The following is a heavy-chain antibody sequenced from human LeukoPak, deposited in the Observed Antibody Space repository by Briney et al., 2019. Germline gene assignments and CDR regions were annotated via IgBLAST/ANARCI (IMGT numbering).Heavy chain of an antibody. D-gene: IGHD3-10*01. V-gene: IGHV3-7*01. CDR1: GFTFSSYW. J-gene: IGHJ4*02. Sequence: PGGSLRLSCAASGFTFSSYWMSWVRQAPGKGLEWVANIKQDGSEKYYVDSVKGRFTISRDNAKNSLYLQMNSLRAEDTAVYYCARDALWFGELLNHFDYWGQGTLVTVSS. CDR2: IKQDGSEK. CDR3: ARDALWFGELLNHFDY.